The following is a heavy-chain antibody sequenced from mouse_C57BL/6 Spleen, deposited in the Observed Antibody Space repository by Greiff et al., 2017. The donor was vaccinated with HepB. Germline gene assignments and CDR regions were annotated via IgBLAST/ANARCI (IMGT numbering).Heavy chain of an antibody. Sequence: VQLQQSGAELVMPGASVKLSCKASGYTFTSYWMHWVKQRPGQGLEWIGEIDPSDSYTNYNQKFKGKSTLTVDKSSSTAYMQLSSLTSEDSAVYYCARGGLLRSSWFAYWGQGTLVTVSA. CDR2: IDPSDSYT. V-gene: IGHV1-69*01. J-gene: IGHJ3*01. CDR1: GYTFTSYW. D-gene: IGHD1-1*01. CDR3: ARGGLLRSSWFAY.